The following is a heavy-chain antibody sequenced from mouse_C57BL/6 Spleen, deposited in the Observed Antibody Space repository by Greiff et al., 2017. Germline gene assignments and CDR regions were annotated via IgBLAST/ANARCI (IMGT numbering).Heavy chain of an antibody. CDR2: INYDGSST. CDR1: GFTFSDYY. Sequence: EVKVVESEGGLVQPGSSMKLSCTASGFTFSDYYMAWVRQVPEKGLEWVANINYDGSSTYYLDSLKSRFIISRDNAKNILYLQMSSLKSEDTATYYCARDGYYGYWYFDVWGTGTTVTVSS. J-gene: IGHJ1*03. D-gene: IGHD2-3*01. CDR3: ARDGYYGYWYFDV. V-gene: IGHV5-16*01.